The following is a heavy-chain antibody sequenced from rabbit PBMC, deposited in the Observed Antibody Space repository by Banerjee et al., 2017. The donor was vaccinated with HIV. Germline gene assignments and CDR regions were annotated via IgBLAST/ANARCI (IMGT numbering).Heavy chain of an antibody. D-gene: IGHD1-1*01. CDR1: GFDLSSYYY. CDR2: IDPIFANT. V-gene: IGHV1S43*01. CDR3: ARGDSSGYLSFNL. Sequence: QSLEESGGDLVKPGASLTLTCTASGFDLSSYYYMCWVRQAPGKGLEWIGYIDPIFANTYYASWVNDRFTISRDTNENTVYLQLSSLTAADTATYFCARGDSSGYLSFNLWGQGTLVTVS. J-gene: IGHJ4*01.